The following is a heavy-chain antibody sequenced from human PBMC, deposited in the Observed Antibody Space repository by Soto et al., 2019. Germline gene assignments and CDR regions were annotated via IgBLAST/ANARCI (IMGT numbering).Heavy chain of an antibody. Sequence: QVQLQESGPGLVKPSETLSLTCTVSGDSIRSSSHYWAWNRQPPGKGLEWIGGFYYGGSPYYNSSLKSRVTMSVDTSKNQFSLNLNSVTAADTAVYYCYIDGYWGQGTLFTVSS. CDR3: YIDGY. CDR2: FYYGGSP. V-gene: IGHV4-39*01. D-gene: IGHD2-2*02. CDR1: GDSIRSSSHY. J-gene: IGHJ4*02.